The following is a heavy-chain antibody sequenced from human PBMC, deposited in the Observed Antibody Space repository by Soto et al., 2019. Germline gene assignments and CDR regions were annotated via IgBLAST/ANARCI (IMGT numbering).Heavy chain of an antibody. J-gene: IGHJ4*02. D-gene: IGHD3-9*01. CDR2: IWYDGSNK. Sequence: GGSLRLSCAASGFTFSSYGMHWVRQAPGKGLEWVAVIWYDGSNKYYADSVKGRFTISRDNSKNTLYLQMNSLRAEDTAVYYCARDPALDILTGYYLDYWGQGTLVTVSS. V-gene: IGHV3-33*01. CDR1: GFTFSSYG. CDR3: ARDPALDILTGYYLDY.